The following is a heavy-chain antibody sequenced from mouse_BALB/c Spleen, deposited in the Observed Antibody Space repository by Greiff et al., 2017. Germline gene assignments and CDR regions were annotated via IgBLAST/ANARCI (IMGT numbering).Heavy chain of an antibody. CDR2: INPSNGGT. J-gene: IGHJ4*01. CDR1: GYTFTSYY. CDR3: TRLAGNYVLYAMDY. V-gene: IGHV1S81*02. Sequence: QVQLKQPGAELVKPGASVKLSCKASGYTFTSYYMYWVKQRPGQGLEWIGGINPSNGGTNFNEKFKSKATLTVDKSSSTAYMQLSSLTSEDSAVYYCTRLAGNYVLYAMDYWGQGTSVTVSS. D-gene: IGHD2-1*01.